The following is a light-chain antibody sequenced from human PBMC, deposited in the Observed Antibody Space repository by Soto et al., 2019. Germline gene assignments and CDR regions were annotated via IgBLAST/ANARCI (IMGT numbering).Light chain of an antibody. V-gene: IGKV3-11*01. CDR3: QQRSNWPA. CDR1: QSVSSY. J-gene: IGKJ5*01. Sequence: EIVVTKSPATLSLSPGERATLSCRASQSVSSYLAWYQQKPGQAPRLLIYDASNRATGIPARFSGSGSGTDFTLTISSLEPEDFAVYYCQQRSNWPAFGQGTRLEI. CDR2: DAS.